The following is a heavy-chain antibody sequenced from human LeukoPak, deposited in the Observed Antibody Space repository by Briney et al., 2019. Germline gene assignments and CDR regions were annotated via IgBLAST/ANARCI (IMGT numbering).Heavy chain of an antibody. D-gene: IGHD6-6*01. Sequence: QPGGSLRLSCAASGFTFSSYSMNWVRQAPGKGLEWVSYISSSSSTIYYADSVKGRFTISRDNAKNSLYLQMNSLRAEDTAVYYCAREGSSSPGGVFDAFDIWGQGTMVTVSS. J-gene: IGHJ3*02. V-gene: IGHV3-48*01. CDR3: AREGSSSPGGVFDAFDI. CDR1: GFTFSSYS. CDR2: ISSSSSTI.